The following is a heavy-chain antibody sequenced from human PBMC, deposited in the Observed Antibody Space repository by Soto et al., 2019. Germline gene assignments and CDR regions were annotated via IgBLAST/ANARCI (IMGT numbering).Heavy chain of an antibody. CDR3: AKDGTLYDSSGYYYLY. CDR1: GGTFSRYA. D-gene: IGHD3-22*01. CDR2: IIPLFGKA. V-gene: IGHV1-69*13. Sequence: SVKVSCKASGGTFSRYAISWVRHAPGQGLEWMGGIIPLFGKANYAQKFQGRVTITADESTSTAYMELSSLRSEDTAVYYCAKDGTLYDSSGYYYLYWGQGTLVTVSS. J-gene: IGHJ4*02.